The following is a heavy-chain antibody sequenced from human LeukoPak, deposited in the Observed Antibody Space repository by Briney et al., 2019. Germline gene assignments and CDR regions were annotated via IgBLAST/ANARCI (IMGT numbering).Heavy chain of an antibody. CDR1: GFTFSSYA. V-gene: IGHV3-30-3*01. J-gene: IGHJ4*02. Sequence: GGSLRLSRAASGFTFSSYAMHWVRQAPGKGLEWVAVTSSDLNVKLYADSVKGRFTISRDNSRSTLYLQMNSLRPEDTAIYYCAREGYYGSGSPPSLYFDYWGQGTLVTVSS. D-gene: IGHD3-10*01. CDR3: AREGYYGSGSPPSLYFDY. CDR2: TSSDLNVK.